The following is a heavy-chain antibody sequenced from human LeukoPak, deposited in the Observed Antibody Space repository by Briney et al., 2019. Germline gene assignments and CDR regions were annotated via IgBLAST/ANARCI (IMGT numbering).Heavy chain of an antibody. Sequence: PSETLSLTCTVSGGSISSYYWSWIPQPAGKELEWIGRLSTSGSTNYNPSLKSRATTSEATTKNHFSLKLSSATAADTAVYYCARGSPPYYYDSSGYPYWGQGTLVTVSS. D-gene: IGHD3-22*01. CDR2: LSTSGST. V-gene: IGHV4-4*07. J-gene: IGHJ4*02. CDR1: GGSISSYY. CDR3: ARGSPPYYYDSSGYPY.